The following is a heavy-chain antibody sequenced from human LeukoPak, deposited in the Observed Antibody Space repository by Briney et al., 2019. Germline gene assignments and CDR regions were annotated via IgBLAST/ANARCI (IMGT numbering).Heavy chain of an antibody. CDR1: SYSISRGYY. Sequence: SETLSLTCTVSSYSISRGYYWGWIRQSPGKGLEWIGNIYHTGSTSYSPSLESRVTISLDLSKNQFSLRLSSVTAADTALYYCVREGPIRFLEQIDYWGQGTLVTVSS. CDR3: VREGPIRFLEQIDY. D-gene: IGHD3-3*01. V-gene: IGHV4-38-2*02. J-gene: IGHJ4*02. CDR2: IYHTGST.